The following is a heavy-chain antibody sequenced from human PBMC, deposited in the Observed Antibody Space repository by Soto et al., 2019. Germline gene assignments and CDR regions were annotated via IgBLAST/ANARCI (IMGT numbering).Heavy chain of an antibody. Sequence: QITLKESGPTLVEPTQTLTLTCTYSGFSLRTTGVGVGWIRQPPGKALEWLGIIYWNDDKRYSPSLKNRFTLTSDISKSQVVLTMTNMDPVDTATYSCGHTWGLPFDYWGQGTLVIVSS. J-gene: IGHJ4*02. CDR2: IYWNDDK. CDR1: GFSLRTTGVG. CDR3: GHTWGLPFDY. D-gene: IGHD3-16*01. V-gene: IGHV2-5*01.